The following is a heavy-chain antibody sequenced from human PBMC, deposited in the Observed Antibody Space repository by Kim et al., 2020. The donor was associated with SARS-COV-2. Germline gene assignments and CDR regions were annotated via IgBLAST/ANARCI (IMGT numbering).Heavy chain of an antibody. J-gene: IGHJ6*02. Sequence: SVKVSCKASGGTFSSYAISWVRQAPGQGLEWMGGIIPIFGTANYAQKFQGRVTITADESTSTAYMELSSLRSEDTAVYYCARDNKAMVTSYYYYYGMDVWGQGTTVTVSS. V-gene: IGHV1-69*13. CDR1: GGTFSSYA. CDR3: ARDNKAMVTSYYYYYGMDV. D-gene: IGHD5-18*01. CDR2: IIPIFGTA.